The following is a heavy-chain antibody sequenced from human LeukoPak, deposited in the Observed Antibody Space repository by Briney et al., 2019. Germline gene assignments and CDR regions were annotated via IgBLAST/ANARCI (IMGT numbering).Heavy chain of an antibody. CDR3: ARGLWGHDFREDYFDY. J-gene: IGHJ4*02. CDR2: IIPIFGTA. CDR1: GGTFSSYA. D-gene: IGHD3-3*01. V-gene: IGHV1-69*05. Sequence: SVKVSCKASGGTFSSYAISWVRQAPGQGLEWMGGIIPIFGTANYAQKFQGRVTITTDESTSTAYMELSSLRSEDTAVYYCARGLWGHDFREDYFDYWGQGTLVTVSS.